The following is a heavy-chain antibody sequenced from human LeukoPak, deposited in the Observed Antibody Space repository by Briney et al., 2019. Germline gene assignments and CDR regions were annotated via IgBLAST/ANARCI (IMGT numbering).Heavy chain of an antibody. D-gene: IGHD2-21*02. CDR3: ARRLGTAIAYFDY. Sequence: SVKVSCKASGDTFSSYSISWVRQAPGQGLEWMGGIIPIFGTANYAQKFQGRVTITADESTSTAYIELSSLRSEDTAVYYCARRLGTAIAYFDYWGQGTPVTVSS. CDR2: IIPIFGTA. CDR1: GDTFSSYS. V-gene: IGHV1-69*13. J-gene: IGHJ4*02.